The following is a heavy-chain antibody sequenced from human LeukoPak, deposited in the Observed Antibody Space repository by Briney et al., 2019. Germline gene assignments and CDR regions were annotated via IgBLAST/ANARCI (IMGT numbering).Heavy chain of an antibody. J-gene: IGHJ4*02. V-gene: IGHV4-59*01. Sequence: PSETLSLTCTVSDGSIRRYYWSWIRQPPGKGLEWIGYIYYSGSTNYNPSLKSRVTISVDTSKNQFSLKLSSVTAADTAVYYCARVDFDWLFDYWGQGTLVTVSS. D-gene: IGHD3-9*01. CDR3: ARVDFDWLFDY. CDR1: DGSIRRYY. CDR2: IYYSGST.